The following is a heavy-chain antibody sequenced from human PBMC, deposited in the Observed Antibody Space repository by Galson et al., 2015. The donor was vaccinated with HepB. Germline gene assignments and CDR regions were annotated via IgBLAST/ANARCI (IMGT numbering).Heavy chain of an antibody. D-gene: IGHD6-19*01. J-gene: IGHJ4*02. CDR2: ISSSSSTI. CDR3: ARDRQRWLVRAFFDY. V-gene: IGHV3-48*04. Sequence: SLRLSCAASGFTFSSYSMNWVRQAPGTGLEWVSYISSSSSTIYYADSVKGRFTISRDNAKNSLYLQMNSLRAEDTAVYYCARDRQRWLVRAFFDYWGQGTLVTVSS. CDR1: GFTFSSYS.